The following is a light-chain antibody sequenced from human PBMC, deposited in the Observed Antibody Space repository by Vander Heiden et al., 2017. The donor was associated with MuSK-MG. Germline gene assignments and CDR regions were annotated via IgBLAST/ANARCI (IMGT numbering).Light chain of an antibody. V-gene: IGLV1-40*01. J-gene: IGLJ2*01. CDR3: QSYDSSLSGADV. CDR2: GNN. CDR1: SSNIGAGYD. Sequence: QSVLPQPPSVSGAPGQRVTISCTGSSSNIGAGYDVHWYQQLPGTAPKLLIYGNNNRPSGVPDRFSGSKSGTSASLAITGLQAEDEADDYCQSYDSSLSGADVFGGGTKLTVL.